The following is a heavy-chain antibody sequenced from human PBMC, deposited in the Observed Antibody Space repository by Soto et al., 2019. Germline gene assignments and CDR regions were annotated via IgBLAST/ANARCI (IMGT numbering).Heavy chain of an antibody. CDR2: IRSKAYGGTT. CDR1: GFTFGDYA. CDR3: TRDPRIHTVTTFY. V-gene: IGHV3-49*03. J-gene: IGHJ4*02. Sequence: PGGSLRLSCTASGFTFGDYAMSWFRQAPGKGLEWVGFIRSKAYGGTTEYAASVKGRFTISRDDSKSIAYLQMNSLKTEDTAVYYCTRDPRIHTVTTFYWGQGTLVTVSS. D-gene: IGHD4-17*01.